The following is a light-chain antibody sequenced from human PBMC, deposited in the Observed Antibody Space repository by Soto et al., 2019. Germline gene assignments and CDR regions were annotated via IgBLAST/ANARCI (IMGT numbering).Light chain of an antibody. Sequence: DIQMAQSPSSLSASVGYRVAISCLASQTISSYLNWYLQKPGKAPKLLIYAASNLQSGVPSRFSGSGSGTEFTLTISSLQPDDFATYYCQHYNSYSEAFGQGTKVDIK. CDR3: QHYNSYSEA. J-gene: IGKJ1*01. V-gene: IGKV1-39*01. CDR2: AAS. CDR1: QTISSY.